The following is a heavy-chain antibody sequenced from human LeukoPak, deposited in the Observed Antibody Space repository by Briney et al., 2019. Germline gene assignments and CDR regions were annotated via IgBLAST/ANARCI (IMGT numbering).Heavy chain of an antibody. CDR1: GGSISSGSYY. D-gene: IGHD1-26*01. V-gene: IGHV4-61*02. CDR2: IYTSGST. Sequence: SQTLSLTCTVSGGSISSGSYYWSWIRQPAGKGLEWIGRIYTSGSTNYNPSLKSRVTISEDTSKNQFSLKLSSVTAADTAVYYCARVGVGAIGGGYFDYWGQGTLVTVSS. J-gene: IGHJ4*02. CDR3: ARVGVGAIGGGYFDY.